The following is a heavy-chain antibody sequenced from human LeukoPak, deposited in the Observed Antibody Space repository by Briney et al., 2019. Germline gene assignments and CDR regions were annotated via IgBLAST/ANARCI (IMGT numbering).Heavy chain of an antibody. CDR3: ARGDQHDDKVVGIDY. D-gene: IGHD2-15*01. Sequence: GGSLRLSCAASGFTFSSYAMSWVRQAPGKGLEWVSAISGSGGSTYYADSVKVRFTISRDNSKTTMYLQMNSLRAEDTAVYYCARGDQHDDKVVGIDYWGQGTLVTVSS. CDR2: ISGSGGST. J-gene: IGHJ4*02. CDR1: GFTFSSYA. V-gene: IGHV3-23*01.